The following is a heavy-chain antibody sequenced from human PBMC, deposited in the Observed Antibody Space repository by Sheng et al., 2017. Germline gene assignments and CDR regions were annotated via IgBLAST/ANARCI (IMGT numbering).Heavy chain of an antibody. V-gene: IGHV4-38-2*01. CDR2: IYHSGST. Sequence: QVQLQESGPGLVKPSETLSLTCAVSGYSISSGYYWGWIRQPPGKGLEWIGSIYHSGSTYYNPSLKSRVTISVDTSKNQFSLKLSSVTAADTAVYYCARKGPDYYGMDVWGQGPRSPSP. CDR1: GYSISSGYY. J-gene: IGHJ6*02. CDR3: ARKGPDYYGMDV.